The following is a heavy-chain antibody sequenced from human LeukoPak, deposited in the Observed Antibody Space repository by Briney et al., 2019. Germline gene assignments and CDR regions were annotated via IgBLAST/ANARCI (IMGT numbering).Heavy chain of an antibody. CDR2: IKQDGSEN. D-gene: IGHD6-25*01. CDR1: GFIFSSYW. J-gene: IGHJ4*02. Sequence: GGSLRLSCVAPGFIFSSYWMSWVRQAPGKGREWVANIKQDGSENYYVDSVKGRFTISRDNSKNTLYLQMNSLRAEDTAVYYCARVLSGGDFDYWGQGTLVTVSS. CDR3: ARVLSGGDFDY. V-gene: IGHV3-7*03.